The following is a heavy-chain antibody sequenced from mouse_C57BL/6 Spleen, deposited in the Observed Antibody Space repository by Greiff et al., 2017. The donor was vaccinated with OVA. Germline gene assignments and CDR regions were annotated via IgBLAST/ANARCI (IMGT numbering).Heavy chain of an antibody. CDR1: GYTFTSYW. J-gene: IGHJ1*03. Sequence: QVQLKQPGTELVKPGASVKLSCKASGYTFTSYWMHWVKQRPGQGLEWIGNINPSNGGTNYNEKFKSKATLTIDKSSSTAYMQLSGLTSEDSAVYYCARGDYSIYWYFDVWGTGTTVTVSS. D-gene: IGHD2-5*01. CDR2: INPSNGGT. V-gene: IGHV1-53*01. CDR3: ARGDYSIYWYFDV.